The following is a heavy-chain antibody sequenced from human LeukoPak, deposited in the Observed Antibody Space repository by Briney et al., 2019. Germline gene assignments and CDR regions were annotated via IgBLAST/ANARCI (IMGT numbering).Heavy chain of an antibody. J-gene: IGHJ4*02. Sequence: ASVKVSCKASGYTFTGYYMHWVRQAPGQGLEWMGRINPNSGGTNYAQKFQGRVTMTTDTSTSTAYMELRSLRSDDTAVYYCARIMLSWREFDCWGQGTLVTVSS. CDR3: ARIMLSWREFDC. CDR1: GYTFTGYY. D-gene: IGHD1-26*01. CDR2: INPNSGGT. V-gene: IGHV1-2*06.